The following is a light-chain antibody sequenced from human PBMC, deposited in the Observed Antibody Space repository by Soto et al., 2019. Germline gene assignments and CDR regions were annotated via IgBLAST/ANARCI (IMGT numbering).Light chain of an antibody. CDR1: QSVSSY. CDR3: QQRSNWP. Sequence: EIVLTQSPATLSLSPGERATLSCRASQSVSSYLAWHQQKPGQAPRLLIYDASNRATGIPARFSGSGSGTDFTLTISSLEPEDFAVYYCQQRSNWPFGQGTKVEIK. V-gene: IGKV3-11*01. CDR2: DAS. J-gene: IGKJ1*01.